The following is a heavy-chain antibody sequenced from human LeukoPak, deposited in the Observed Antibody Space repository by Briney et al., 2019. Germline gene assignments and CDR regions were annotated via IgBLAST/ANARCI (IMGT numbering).Heavy chain of an antibody. CDR2: ISSSSSSI. Sequence: GGSLRLSCAASGCTFSSYSMNWVRQAPGKGLEWVSYISSSSSSIHYADSVKGRFTVSRDNAKKSLYLQMNSLRDQDTAVYYCAREARGTFDIFDIWGQGTMVTVSS. D-gene: IGHD3-16*01. CDR3: AREARGTFDIFDI. J-gene: IGHJ3*02. V-gene: IGHV3-48*02. CDR1: GCTFSSYS.